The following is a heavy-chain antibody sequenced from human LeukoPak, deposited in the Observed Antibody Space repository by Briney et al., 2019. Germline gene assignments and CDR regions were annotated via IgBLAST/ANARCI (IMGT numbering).Heavy chain of an antibody. J-gene: IGHJ6*03. CDR1: GFTFTSSA. V-gene: IGHV3-23*01. CDR2: ISGSGHTT. D-gene: IGHD6-13*01. CDR3: ASTPYSSSWYYYYYMDV. Sequence: GGSLRLSCAASGFTFTSSAMSWVRQAPGKGLEWVSVISGSGHTTDYADSVKGRFTISRDNSKNTLYLQMNSLRAVDTAVYYCASTPYSSSWYYYYYMDVWGEGTTVTISS.